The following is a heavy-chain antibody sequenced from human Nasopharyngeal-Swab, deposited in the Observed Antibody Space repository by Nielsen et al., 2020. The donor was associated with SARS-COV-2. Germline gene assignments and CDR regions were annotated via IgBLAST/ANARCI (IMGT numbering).Heavy chain of an antibody. CDR3: ASGPLGAGRHDYYYYYYGMDV. D-gene: IGHD3-16*01. CDR2: ISSSSSYI. Sequence: GGSLRLSCAASGFTFSSYSMNWVRQAPGKGLEWVSSISSSSSYIYYADSVKGRFTISRDNAKNSLYLQMNSLRAEDTAVYYCASGPLGAGRHDYYYYYYGMDVWGQGTTVTVSS. J-gene: IGHJ6*02. V-gene: IGHV3-21*01. CDR1: GFTFSSYS.